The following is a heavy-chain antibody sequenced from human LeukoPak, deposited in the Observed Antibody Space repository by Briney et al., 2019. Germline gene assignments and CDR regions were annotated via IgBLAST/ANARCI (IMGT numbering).Heavy chain of an antibody. V-gene: IGHV4-34*01. Sequence: SETLSLTCAVYGGSFSGYYWSWIRQPPGKGLEWIGEINHSGSTNYNPSLKSRVTISVDTSKNQFSLKLSSVTAADTAVYYCARENDRQCFDYWGQGTPVTVSS. J-gene: IGHJ4*02. CDR3: ARENDRQCFDY. CDR1: GGSFSGYY. CDR2: INHSGST. D-gene: IGHD6-19*01.